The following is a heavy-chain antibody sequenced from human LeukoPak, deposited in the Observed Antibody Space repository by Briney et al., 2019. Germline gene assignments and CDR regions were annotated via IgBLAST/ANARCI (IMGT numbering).Heavy chain of an antibody. CDR2: IYYSGST. CDR1: GGSISSYY. CDR3: ARLVYGHSNYLSDY. V-gene: IGHV4-59*01. D-gene: IGHD4-11*01. J-gene: IGHJ4*02. Sequence: PSETLSLTCTVSGGSISSYYWSWIRQPPGKGLEWIGYIYYSGSTNYNPSLKSRVTISVDTSKNQFSLKLSSVTAADTAVYYCARLVYGHSNYLSDYWGQGTLVTVSS.